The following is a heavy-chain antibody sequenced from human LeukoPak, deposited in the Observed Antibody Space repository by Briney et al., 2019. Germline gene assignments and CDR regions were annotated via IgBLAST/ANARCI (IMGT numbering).Heavy chain of an antibody. CDR2: IKQDGSEK. CDR1: GFTFSIYY. J-gene: IGHJ4*02. V-gene: IGHV3-7*03. CDR3: AKDRSGSGSYYPDY. Sequence: PGGSLRLSCAASGFTFSIYYMSWVRQAPGKGLEWVANIKQDGSEKYYVDSVKGRFTISRDNAKNSLYLQMSSLRAEDTAVYYCAKDRSGSGSYYPDYWGQGTLVTVSS. D-gene: IGHD3-10*01.